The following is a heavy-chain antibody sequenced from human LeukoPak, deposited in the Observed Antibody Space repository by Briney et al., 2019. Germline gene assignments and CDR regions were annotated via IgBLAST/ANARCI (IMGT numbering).Heavy chain of an antibody. CDR3: AEDWLDDGMDV. J-gene: IGHJ6*02. Sequence: PGGSLRLSCSASGFTFSSYGMHWVRQAPGKGLEWVAVISYDGSNKYYADSVKGRFTISRDNSKNTLYLQMNSLRAEDTAVYYCAEDWLDDGMDVWGQGTTVTVSS. V-gene: IGHV3-30*18. CDR1: GFTFSSYG. D-gene: IGHD6-19*01. CDR2: ISYDGSNK.